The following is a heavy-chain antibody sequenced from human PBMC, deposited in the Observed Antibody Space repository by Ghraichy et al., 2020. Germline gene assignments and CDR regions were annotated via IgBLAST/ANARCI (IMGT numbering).Heavy chain of an antibody. V-gene: IGHV3-23*01. CDR2: ISGSGGST. CDR3: AKGLDSLGLWFGGYGMDV. D-gene: IGHD3-10*01. Sequence: GGSLRLSCVASGFTFSSYAMSWVRQAPGKGLEWVSAISGSGGSTYYADSVKGRFTISRDNSKNTLYLQMNSLRAEDTAVYYCAKGLDSLGLWFGGYGMDVWGQGTTVTVSS. J-gene: IGHJ6*02. CDR1: GFTFSSYA.